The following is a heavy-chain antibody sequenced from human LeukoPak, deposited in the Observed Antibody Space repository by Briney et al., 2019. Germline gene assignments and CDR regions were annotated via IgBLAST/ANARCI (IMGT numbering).Heavy chain of an antibody. CDR1: GGSFSGYY. J-gene: IGHJ6*02. V-gene: IGHV4-34*01. CDR3: ARSLRTGDYYYGMDV. Sequence: SETLSLTCAVYGGSFSGYYWSWIRQPPGKGLEWIGEINHSGSTKYNPSLKSRVTISVDTSKNQFSLKLSSVTAADTAVYYCARSLRTGDYYYGMDVWGQGTTVTVSS. CDR2: INHSGST. D-gene: IGHD1-14*01.